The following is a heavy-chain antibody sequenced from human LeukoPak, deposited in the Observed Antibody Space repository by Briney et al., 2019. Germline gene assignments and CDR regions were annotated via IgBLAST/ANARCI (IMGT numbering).Heavy chain of an antibody. CDR3: TTLEGDDYGDYVDY. Sequence: GSLRLSCAASGFTFSNAWMSWVRQAPGKGLEWVGRIKSKTDGGTTDYAAPVKGRFTISRDDSKNTLYLQMNSLKTEDTAVYYCTTLEGDDYGDYVDYWGQGTLVTVSS. V-gene: IGHV3-15*01. CDR1: GFTFSNAW. CDR2: IKSKTDGGTT. J-gene: IGHJ4*02. D-gene: IGHD4-17*01.